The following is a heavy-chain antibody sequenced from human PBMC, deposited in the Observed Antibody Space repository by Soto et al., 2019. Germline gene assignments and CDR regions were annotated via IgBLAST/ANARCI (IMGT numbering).Heavy chain of an antibody. D-gene: IGHD4-4*01. J-gene: IGHJ4*02. V-gene: IGHV3-30-3*01. CDR1: GFTFSSYA. CDR3: ARDDYIY. Sequence: QVQLVESGGGVVQPGRSLRLSCAASGFTFSSYAMHWVRQAPGKGLEWVAVISYDGSNKYYADSVKGRFTISRDNSKNTLYLQMNILRAEDTAVYYCARDDYIYWGQGTLVTVSS. CDR2: ISYDGSNK.